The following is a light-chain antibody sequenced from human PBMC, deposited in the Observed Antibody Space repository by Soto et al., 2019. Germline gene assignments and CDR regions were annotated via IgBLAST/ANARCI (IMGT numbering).Light chain of an antibody. Sequence: EIVLTQSPGTLSLSPGERATLSCRASQSVTNNYLDWFQQKPGQAPRLLIYGASSRATGIPDRFSGSGSGTDFTLTISRLEPEDFAVYYRQQYGSSPPRITFGQGTRLEIK. CDR1: QSVTNNY. V-gene: IGKV3-20*01. CDR3: QQYGSSPPRIT. CDR2: GAS. J-gene: IGKJ5*01.